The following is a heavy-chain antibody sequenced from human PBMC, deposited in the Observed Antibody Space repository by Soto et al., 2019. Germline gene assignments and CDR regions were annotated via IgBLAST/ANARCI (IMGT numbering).Heavy chain of an antibody. V-gene: IGHV3-23*01. Sequence: WGSLRLSCAASGFTFSSYAMSCVRHAPLKGLEWVSAISGSGGSTYYADSVKGRFTISRDNSKNTLYLQMNSLRAEDTAVYYCAKGMYDSSGYYYYFDYWGQGTLVTVSS. CDR3: AKGMYDSSGYYYYFDY. D-gene: IGHD3-22*01. CDR2: ISGSGGST. CDR1: GFTFSSYA. J-gene: IGHJ4*02.